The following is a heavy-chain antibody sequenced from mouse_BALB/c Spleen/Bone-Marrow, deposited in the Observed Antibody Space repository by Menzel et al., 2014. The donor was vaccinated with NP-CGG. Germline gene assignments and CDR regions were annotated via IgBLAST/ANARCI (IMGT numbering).Heavy chain of an antibody. CDR3: ARVSPYWYFDV. CDR2: ISHSGGSS. J-gene: IGHJ1*01. V-gene: IGHV5-12-2*01. Sequence: EVKLVESGGGFVQPGGSLKLSCAASGFTFSSYIMSWVRQTPEKRLEWVAYISHSGGSSYYLDTVKGRFTISRDNAKNTLYLQMSSLKSEDTAMYYCARVSPYWYFDVWGAGTTVTASS. D-gene: IGHD6-2*01. CDR1: GFTFSSYI.